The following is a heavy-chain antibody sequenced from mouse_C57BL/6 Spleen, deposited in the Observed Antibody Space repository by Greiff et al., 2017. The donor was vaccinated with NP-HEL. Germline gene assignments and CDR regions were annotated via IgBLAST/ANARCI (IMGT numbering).Heavy chain of an antibody. CDR2: IYPGDGDI. CDR1: ASAFRSYW. Sequence: VQLQQSGAELVKPGASVKISSKASASAFRSYWLNWVKQRPGKGFEWIGQIYPGDGDINYNGKLKGKATLTADKSSSTAYMQLSSLPAEDSAVDFCARYDGYYWYFDVWGTGTTVTVSS. J-gene: IGHJ1*03. CDR3: ARYDGYYWYFDV. V-gene: IGHV1-80*01. D-gene: IGHD2-3*01.